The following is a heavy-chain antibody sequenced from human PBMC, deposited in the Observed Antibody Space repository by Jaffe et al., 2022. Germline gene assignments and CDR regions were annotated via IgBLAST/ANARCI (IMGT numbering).Heavy chain of an antibody. Sequence: QVQLQESGPGLVKPSETLSLTCTVSGGSISSYYWSWIRQPPGKGLEWIGYIYYSGSTNYNPSLKSRVTISVDTSKNQFSLKLSSVTAADTAVYYCARDGAIARVAFDIWGQGTMVTVSS. CDR2: IYYSGST. J-gene: IGHJ3*02. D-gene: IGHD5-18*01. CDR1: GGSISSYY. CDR3: ARDGAIARVAFDI. V-gene: IGHV4-59*01.